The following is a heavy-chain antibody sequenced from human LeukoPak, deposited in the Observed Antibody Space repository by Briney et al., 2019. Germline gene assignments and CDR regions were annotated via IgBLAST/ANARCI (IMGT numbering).Heavy chain of an antibody. D-gene: IGHD3-10*01. CDR1: GYTFTGYY. CDR3: ARVGDYPGSGEYYYYSMDV. J-gene: IGHJ6*03. Sequence: SVKVSCKASGYTFTGYYMHWVRQAPGQGLEWMGGIIAIFETANYAQKFQDRISITADKYSSTAYMELSSLRSEDTAVYYCARVGDYPGSGEYYYYSMDVWGKGTTVTVSS. V-gene: IGHV1-69*06. CDR2: IIAIFETA.